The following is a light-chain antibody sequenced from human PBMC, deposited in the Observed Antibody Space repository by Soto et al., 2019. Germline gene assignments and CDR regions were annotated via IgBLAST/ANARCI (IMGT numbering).Light chain of an antibody. Sequence: QSVLTQPPSASRNPGQRVTISCSGSTSNVGTNTVNWYQQLPGTAPKLLIFNNNNRPSGVPARFSGSSSGTSASLAISDLQSEDEADYYCAAWDETLSGPVFGGGTKVTVL. J-gene: IGLJ2*01. CDR1: TSNVGTNT. CDR2: NNN. V-gene: IGLV1-44*01. CDR3: AAWDETLSGPV.